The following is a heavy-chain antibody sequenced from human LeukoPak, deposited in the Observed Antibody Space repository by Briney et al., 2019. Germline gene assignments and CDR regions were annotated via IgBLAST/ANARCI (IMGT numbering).Heavy chain of an antibody. CDR1: GFTFSSYA. D-gene: IGHD5-18*01. J-gene: IGHJ3*02. CDR3: ARDKGVEWDTAMVSYAFDI. Sequence: PGGSLRLSCAASGFTFSSYAMSWVRQAPGKGLEWVSSISSSSSYIYYADSVKGRFTISRDNAKNSLYLQMNSLRAEDTAVYYCARDKGVEWDTAMVSYAFDIWGQGTMVTISS. CDR2: ISSSSSYI. V-gene: IGHV3-21*01.